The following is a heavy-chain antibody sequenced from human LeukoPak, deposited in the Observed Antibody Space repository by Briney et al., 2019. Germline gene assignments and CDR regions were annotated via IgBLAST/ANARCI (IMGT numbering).Heavy chain of an antibody. D-gene: IGHD1-1*01. CDR1: GGSINSYY. Sequence: ASETLSLTCTVSGGSINSYYWSWLRQPPGKGLEWIGYIYYGGRTNYNPSLKSRVTMSVDTSKNQFSLKLRSVTAADTAVYYCARQVPTGQLKCFDYWGQGTQVTVSS. CDR2: IYYGGRT. CDR3: ARQVPTGQLKCFDY. V-gene: IGHV4-59*08. J-gene: IGHJ4*02.